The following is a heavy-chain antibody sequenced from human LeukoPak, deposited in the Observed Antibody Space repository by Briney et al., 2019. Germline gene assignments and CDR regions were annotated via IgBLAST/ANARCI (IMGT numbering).Heavy chain of an antibody. V-gene: IGHV4-34*01. Sequence: KPSETLSLTCAVYGGSFSGYYWGWIRRPPGKGLQWIGEITHNGYTNYNPALKSRVTISIDTSKNEFSLKVSSVTAADMAIYYCAASGGPINWFDPWGQGTLVTVSS. J-gene: IGHJ5*02. CDR2: ITHNGYT. D-gene: IGHD3-10*01. CDR1: GGSFSGYY. CDR3: AASGGPINWFDP.